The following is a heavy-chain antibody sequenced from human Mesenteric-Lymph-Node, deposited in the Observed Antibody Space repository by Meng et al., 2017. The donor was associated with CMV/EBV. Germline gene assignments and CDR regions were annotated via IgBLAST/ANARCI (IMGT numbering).Heavy chain of an antibody. CDR2: INHSGST. Sequence: QGQLTQGGAGLLKASETLSVTGAVYGGSFSGYYWNWIRQSPEKGLEWIGEINHSGSTTYNPSFTSRIIISVDTSTNQISLNMSSVTAADTAVYYCARGSSYDILTGYFDYWGQGALVTVSS. D-gene: IGHD3-9*01. CDR3: ARGSSYDILTGYFDY. J-gene: IGHJ4*02. CDR1: GGSFSGYY. V-gene: IGHV4-34*01.